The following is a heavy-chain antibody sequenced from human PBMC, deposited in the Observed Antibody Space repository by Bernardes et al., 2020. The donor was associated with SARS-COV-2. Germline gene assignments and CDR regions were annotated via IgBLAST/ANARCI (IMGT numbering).Heavy chain of an antibody. V-gene: IGHV4-31*03. Sequence: TLSLTCTVSGGSISSGGYYWSWIRQHPGKGLEWIGYIYYSGSTYYNPSLKSRVTISVDTSKNQFSLKLSSVTAADTAVYYCARDKGDYGRYFDYWGQGTLVTVSS. CDR3: ARDKGDYGRYFDY. D-gene: IGHD4-17*01. CDR2: IYYSGST. J-gene: IGHJ4*02. CDR1: GGSISSGGYY.